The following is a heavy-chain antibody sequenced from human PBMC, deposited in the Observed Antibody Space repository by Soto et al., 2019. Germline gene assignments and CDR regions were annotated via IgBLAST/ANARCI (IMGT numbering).Heavy chain of an antibody. CDR1: GFTFSNYW. D-gene: IGHD3-10*01. V-gene: IGHV3-74*01. Sequence: EVQLVESGGGLVQPGGSLRLSCAASGFTFSNYWMHWVRQAPGKGLVWVSRIKSDGSSISYADSVKGRITISRDNARNTLYLQMNSLRAEDTAVYYCARGGFSGSGSYIQGDYWGQGTLVTVSS. CDR2: IKSDGSSI. CDR3: ARGGFSGSGSYIQGDY. J-gene: IGHJ4*02.